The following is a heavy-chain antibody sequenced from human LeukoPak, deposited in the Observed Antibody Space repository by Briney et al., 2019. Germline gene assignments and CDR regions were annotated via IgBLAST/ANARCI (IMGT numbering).Heavy chain of an antibody. CDR1: GGSISSYY. CDR2: IYYSGST. V-gene: IGHV4-59*01. Sequence: SETLSLTFSVSGGSISSYYWSWIRQPPGKGLEWIGFIYYSGSTNYNPSLRSRVTILVDTSKNQFSLKLNSVTAADTAVYYCARDTRYGSGSYYGNVFDIWGQGTMVTVSS. CDR3: ARDTRYGSGSYYGNVFDI. D-gene: IGHD3-10*01. J-gene: IGHJ3*02.